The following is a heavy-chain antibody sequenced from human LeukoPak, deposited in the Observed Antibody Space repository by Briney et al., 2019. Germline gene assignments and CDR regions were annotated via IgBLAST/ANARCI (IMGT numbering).Heavy chain of an antibody. D-gene: IGHD2-2*02. CDR1: GFTFKLYW. V-gene: IGHV3-74*01. J-gene: IGHJ3*02. CDR2: INDDGSDT. Sequence: GGSLRLSCAVSGFTFKLYWMHWVRQAPGKGPVWVSRINDDGSDTTYADSVKGRFTISRDDAKNMLYLQMNSLRAEDTAVYYCAKEGYCSSTSCYSLGAFDIWGQGTMVTVSS. CDR3: AKEGYCSSTSCYSLGAFDI.